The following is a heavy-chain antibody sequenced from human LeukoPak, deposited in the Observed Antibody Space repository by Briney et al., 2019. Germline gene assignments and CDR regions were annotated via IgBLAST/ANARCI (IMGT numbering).Heavy chain of an antibody. CDR2: ISGSGGST. V-gene: IGHV3-23*01. J-gene: IGHJ4*02. Sequence: GGSLRLSCAASGFTFSSYAKSWVRQAPGKGLEWVSAISGSGGSTYYADSVKGRFTISRDNSKNTLYLQMNSLRAEDTAVYYCAKYCSGGSCYDYWGQGTLVTVSS. CDR3: AKYCSGGSCYDY. CDR1: GFTFSSYA. D-gene: IGHD2-15*01.